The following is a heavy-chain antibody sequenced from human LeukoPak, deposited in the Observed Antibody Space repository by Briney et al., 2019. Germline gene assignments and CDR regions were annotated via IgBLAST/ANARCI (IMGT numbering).Heavy chain of an antibody. CDR1: GFIFSNYA. Sequence: PGGSLRLSCAASGFIFSNYAMSWVRQAPGKGLEWVSGIVGSVGSTYYADSVKGRFTISRDDSKNTLFLQMNSLRAEDTGVYYCAKEGAAAALNWLDPWGQGTLVTVSS. CDR3: AKEGAAAALNWLDP. V-gene: IGHV3-23*01. D-gene: IGHD6-25*01. J-gene: IGHJ5*02. CDR2: IVGSVGST.